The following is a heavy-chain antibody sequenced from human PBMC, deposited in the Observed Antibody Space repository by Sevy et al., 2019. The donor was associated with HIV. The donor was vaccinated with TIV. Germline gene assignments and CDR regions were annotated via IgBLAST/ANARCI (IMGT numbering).Heavy chain of an antibody. CDR3: AREQRYDFWSAYSGGAIHI. Sequence: GGSLRLSCVGSGFTFGSYWMNWVRQAPGKGLEWVANIKQGGSEKNYVDSVKGGFTICRDNAKNSLFLQMNSLRAEDTAVYYWAREQRYDFWSAYSGGAIHIWGQGTTVTVSS. CDR2: IKQGGSEK. J-gene: IGHJ3*02. CDR1: GFTFGSYW. V-gene: IGHV3-7*01. D-gene: IGHD3-3*01.